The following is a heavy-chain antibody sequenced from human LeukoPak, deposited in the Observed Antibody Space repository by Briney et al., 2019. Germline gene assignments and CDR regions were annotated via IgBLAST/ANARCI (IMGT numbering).Heavy chain of an antibody. CDR2: IHNSGRT. J-gene: IGHJ4*02. Sequence: SETLSLTCSVSGGSVSSYYWSWIRQSPRKGLEWIGYIHNSGRTNYNPSLKSRVSGFVATSKNQLSLRLSSVTAADTAVYYCARHGTISSESYFDYWGQGALVTVSS. CDR1: GGSVSSYY. V-gene: IGHV4-59*08. CDR3: ARHGTISSESYFDY. D-gene: IGHD1-14*01.